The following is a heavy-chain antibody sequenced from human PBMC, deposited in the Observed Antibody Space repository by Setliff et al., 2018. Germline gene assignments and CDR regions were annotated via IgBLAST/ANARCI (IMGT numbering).Heavy chain of an antibody. J-gene: IGHJ4*02. CDR2: IYYSGST. D-gene: IGHD5-12*01. Sequence: GSLRLSCAASGFTFSSYWMSWVRQAPGKGLEWIGYIYYSGSTYYNPSLKSRVTISVDTSKNQFSLKLSPVTAADTAVYYCARARYSGYVDYWAREPWSPSPQ. CDR3: ARARYSGYVDY. V-gene: IGHV4-59*06. CDR1: GFTFSSYW.